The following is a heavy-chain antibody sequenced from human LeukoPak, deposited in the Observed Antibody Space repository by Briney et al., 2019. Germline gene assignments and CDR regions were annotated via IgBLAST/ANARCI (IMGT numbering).Heavy chain of an antibody. J-gene: IGHJ4*02. Sequence: GASVKVSCKASGYTFTSYGISWVRQAPGQGFEWMGWISAYNGNTNYAQKLQGRVTMTTDTSTSTAYMELRSLRSDDTAVYYCARDNQRYNWNDGAWHSFDYWGQGTLVTVSS. D-gene: IGHD1-1*01. CDR2: ISAYNGNT. CDR1: GYTFTSYG. V-gene: IGHV1-18*04. CDR3: ARDNQRYNWNDGAWHSFDY.